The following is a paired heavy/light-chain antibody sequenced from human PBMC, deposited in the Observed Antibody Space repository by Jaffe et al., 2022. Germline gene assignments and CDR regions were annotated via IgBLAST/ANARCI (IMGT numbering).Light chain of an antibody. Sequence: QSALTQPASVSGSPGQSITISCTGTINDIGSYDLVSWYQLHPGKAPKLIIFEASKGPSGVSHRFSGSKSGNTASLTISGLQAEDEADYYCCSYAGSSTFSVFGSGTKVTVL. CDR3: CSYAGSSTFSV. J-gene: IGLJ1*01. CDR1: INDIGSYDL. V-gene: IGLV2-23*01. CDR2: EAS.
Heavy chain of an antibody. J-gene: IGHJ4*02. Sequence: QVHLVQSGAEVMKPGASLKVSCKASGYTFSDYYMHWVRQAPGQGLEWMGRINPNSGGTNYGQKFQGRVTMTRDTSISTVYMELRSLRSDDTAVYYCARAPNTIFGLVTFDYWGQGTLVTVSS. D-gene: IGHD3-3*01. CDR2: INPNSGGT. CDR1: GYTFSDYY. V-gene: IGHV1-2*06. CDR3: ARAPNTIFGLVTFDY.